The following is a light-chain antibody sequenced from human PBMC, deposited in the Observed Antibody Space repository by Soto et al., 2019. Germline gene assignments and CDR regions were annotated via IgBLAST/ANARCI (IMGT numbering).Light chain of an antibody. CDR2: EAS. V-gene: IGKV1-5*03. CDR1: QNINTW. J-gene: IGKJ1*01. Sequence: DVNMTESPATLYASERDRVTIPCRASQNINTWLAWYQQKAGKAPKLLIYEASTLEGGVPSRFGGSGSGTDFTLTISSLQPEDFATYYCQQYNAYSWTFCQGT. CDR3: QQYNAYSWT.